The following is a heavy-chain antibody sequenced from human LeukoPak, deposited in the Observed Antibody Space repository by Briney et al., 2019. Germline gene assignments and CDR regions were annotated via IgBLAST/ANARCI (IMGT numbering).Heavy chain of an antibody. CDR1: GFTFSSYG. D-gene: IGHD3-10*01. CDR2: TWYDGSNK. Sequence: GGSLRLSCAASGFTFSSYGMHWVRQAPGKGLEWVAVTWYDGSNKYYADSVKGRFTISRDNSKNTLYLQMNSLRAEDTAVYYCCRTNGSGSYWFVDYWGQGTLVTVSS. J-gene: IGHJ4*02. V-gene: IGHV3-33*01. CDR3: CRTNGSGSYWFVDY.